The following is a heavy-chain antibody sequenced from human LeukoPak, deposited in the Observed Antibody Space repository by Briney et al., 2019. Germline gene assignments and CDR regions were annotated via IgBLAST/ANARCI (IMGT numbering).Heavy chain of an antibody. D-gene: IGHD2-2*02. J-gene: IGHJ3*02. CDR1: GGSFSGYY. CDR2: INHSGST. CDR3: ARGPVVVPAAIRGNAFDI. V-gene: IGHV4-34*01. Sequence: PSETLSLTCAVYGGSFSGYYWSWIRQPPGKGQEWIGEINHSGSTNYNPSLKSRVTISVDTSKNQFSLKLSSVTAADTAVYYCARGPVVVPAAIRGNAFDIWGQGTMVTVSS.